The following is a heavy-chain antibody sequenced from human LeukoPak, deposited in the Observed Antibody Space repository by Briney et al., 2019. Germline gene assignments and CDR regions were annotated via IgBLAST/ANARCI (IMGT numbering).Heavy chain of an antibody. D-gene: IGHD1-7*01. J-gene: IGHJ4*02. V-gene: IGHV4-30-4*08. CDR1: GGTISSDDKY. CDR2: IYYSGST. Sequence: SQTLSLTCTVSGGTISSDDKYWGWHRLRPGTGREGIGYIYYSGSTYYNPSLKSRVTISVDTSKNQFSLKLSSVTAADTAVYYCARVLYPSKITGTTVDYWGQGTLVTVSS. CDR3: ARVLYPSKITGTTVDY.